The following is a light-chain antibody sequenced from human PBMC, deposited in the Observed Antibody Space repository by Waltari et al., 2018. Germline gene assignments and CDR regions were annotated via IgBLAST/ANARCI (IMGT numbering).Light chain of an antibody. V-gene: IGKV4-1*01. J-gene: IGKJ2*01. CDR1: QSVLSTSNNKNY. CDR3: QQCYTFPYT. Sequence: DIVLTQAPDSLAVSPGERATINSKSSQSVLSTSNNKNYLGWYQQKQGQPPKLLITWASTRESGVPDRFSGSGSGTDFTLTSSSLQAEDVAVYFCQQCYTFPYTFGQGTKLEIK. CDR2: WAS.